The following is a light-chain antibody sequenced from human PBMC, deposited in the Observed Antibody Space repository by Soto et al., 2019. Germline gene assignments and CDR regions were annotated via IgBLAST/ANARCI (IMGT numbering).Light chain of an antibody. CDR3: QQYKNWPRT. CDR2: GAS. Sequence: EIVMTKSPATLSLSPGERSTPSCRPSQSVSSNLAGYQQKPGQAPRLLIYGASTRATGIPARFSCSGSGTKFLPTTRGLQSEHFAVYSCQQYKNWPRTLGQGTKVDLK. CDR1: QSVSSN. J-gene: IGKJ1*01. V-gene: IGKV3-15*01.